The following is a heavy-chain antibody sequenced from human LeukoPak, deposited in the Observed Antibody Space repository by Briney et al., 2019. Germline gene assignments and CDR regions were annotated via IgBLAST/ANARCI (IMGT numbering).Heavy chain of an antibody. CDR1: GFTFSSYG. D-gene: IGHD3-16*02. J-gene: IGHJ4*02. CDR3: AKEWGFGYYDYVWGSYRPIANDY. V-gene: IGHV3-23*01. Sequence: PGGTLRLSCAASGFTFSSYGMSWVRQAPGKGLEWVSAISGSGGSIYYADSVKGRFTISRDNSKNTLYLQMNSLRAEDTAVYYCAKEWGFGYYDYVWGSYRPIANDYWGQGTLVTVSS. CDR2: ISGSGGSI.